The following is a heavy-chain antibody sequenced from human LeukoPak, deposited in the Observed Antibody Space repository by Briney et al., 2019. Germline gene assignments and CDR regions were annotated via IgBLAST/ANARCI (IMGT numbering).Heavy chain of an antibody. CDR2: IYYSGST. J-gene: IGHJ5*02. CDR1: GXSISTYY. CDR3: ARRPVALDRIGEDNWFDP. V-gene: IGHV4-59*08. Sequence: SETLSLTCTVSGXSISTYYGNWIRQPPGKGLEWIGHIYYSGSTNYNPSLKSRVAISVDTSKNEFSLKLSSVTAADTAVYYCARRPVALDRIGEDNWFDPWGQGTLVTVSS. D-gene: IGHD2-2*03.